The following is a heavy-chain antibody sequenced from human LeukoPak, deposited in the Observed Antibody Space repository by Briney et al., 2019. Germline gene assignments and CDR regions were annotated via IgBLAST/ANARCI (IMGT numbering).Heavy chain of an antibody. J-gene: IGHJ4*02. CDR2: ISGSGGSI. V-gene: IGHV3-23*01. CDR3: ARDSAYSGWDDY. CDR1: GFTFSSYA. Sequence: PGGSLRLSCAASGFTFSSYAMSWVRQAPGKGLEWVSAISGSGGSIYYADSVKGRFTISRDNAKNSLYLQMNSLRAEDTAVYYCARDSAYSGWDDYWGQGTLVTVSS. D-gene: IGHD6-19*01.